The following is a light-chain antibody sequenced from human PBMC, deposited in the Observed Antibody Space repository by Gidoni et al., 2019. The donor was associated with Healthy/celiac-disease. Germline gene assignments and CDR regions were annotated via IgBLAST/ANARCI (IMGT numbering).Light chain of an antibody. J-gene: IGKJ4*01. CDR3: QQSYSAPLT. V-gene: IGKV1-39*01. Sequence: DIQMTQSPSSLSASVGDRVTITCRASQRISSYLTWYQQKPGNAPKLLIYAAASLQCGVPSRFSGRGSGTDFILTISSLQPEDFATYYCQQSYSAPLTFGGGTKVEIK. CDR2: AAA. CDR1: QRISSY.